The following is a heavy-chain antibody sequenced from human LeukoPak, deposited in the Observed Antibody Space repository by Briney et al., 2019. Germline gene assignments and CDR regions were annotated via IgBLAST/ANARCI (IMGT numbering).Heavy chain of an antibody. CDR3: VRDVTYYYYAMDV. CDR1: GFTFSSYA. D-gene: IGHD2-21*02. V-gene: IGHV3-23*01. Sequence: GGSLRLSCAASGFTFSSYAMTWVRRAPGKGLEWVSTIEVGGAITHYAASVKGRFTISRDTSKKILYLQMDSLRPEDTAVYYCVRDVTYYYYAMDVWGQGTTVTVSS. CDR2: IEVGGAIT. J-gene: IGHJ6*02.